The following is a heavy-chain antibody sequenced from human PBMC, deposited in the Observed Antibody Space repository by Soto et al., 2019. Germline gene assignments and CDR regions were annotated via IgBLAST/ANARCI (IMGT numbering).Heavy chain of an antibody. J-gene: IGHJ4*02. CDR2: ISYDGSNI. CDR1: GFTFTTYW. D-gene: IGHD2-2*01. Sequence: PGGSLRLSCAASGFTFTTYWMHWVRQVPGKGLVWVAIISYDGSNIFYADSVKGRFTISRDNSNNTLYLQMNSLRAEDTAVYYCAKDRRLIVVVPAASDYWGQVTLVTVSS. CDR3: AKDRRLIVVVPAASDY. V-gene: IGHV3-30*18.